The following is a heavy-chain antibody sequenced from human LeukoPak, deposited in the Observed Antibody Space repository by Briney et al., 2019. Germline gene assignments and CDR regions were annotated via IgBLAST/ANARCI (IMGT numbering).Heavy chain of an antibody. V-gene: IGHV4-39*01. CDR2: FYYSGDT. CDR3: ARMDYGDYGAFDY. CDR1: GGSISSSGYY. J-gene: IGHJ4*02. Sequence: PSETLSLTCTVSGGSISSSGYYWGWIRQPPGKGLEWIGSFYYSGDTYYNPSLKSRVTISVDTSKNQFSLKLSSVTAADTAVYFCARMDYGDYGAFDYWGQGTLVTVSS. D-gene: IGHD4-17*01.